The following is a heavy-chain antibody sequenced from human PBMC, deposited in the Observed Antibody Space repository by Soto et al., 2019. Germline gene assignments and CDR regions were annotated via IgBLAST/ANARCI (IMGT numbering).Heavy chain of an antibody. V-gene: IGHV4-34*01. CDR1: GGSFSGYY. Sequence: SETLSLTCAVYGGSFSGYYWSWIRQPPGKGLEWIGEINHSGSTNYNPSLKSRVTISVDTSKNQFSLKLSSVTAGDTAVYYCARRGSRMRNYYGMDVWGQGTTVTVSS. CDR3: ARRGSRMRNYYGMDV. CDR2: INHSGST. J-gene: IGHJ6*02. D-gene: IGHD3-16*01.